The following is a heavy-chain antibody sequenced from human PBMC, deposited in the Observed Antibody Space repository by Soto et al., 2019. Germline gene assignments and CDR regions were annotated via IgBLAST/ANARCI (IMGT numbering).Heavy chain of an antibody. V-gene: IGHV1-69*01. Sequence: QVQLVQSGAEVKKPGSSVKVSCKASGGTFSSYAISWVRQAPGQGLEWMGGIIPIFGTANFAQKFQGRVTITADESTGTGYMELSRLRSEDTGVYYCARDRFDFVEMATVEFDYWGQGTLVTVSS. D-gene: IGHD4-4*01. CDR1: GGTFSSYA. CDR3: ARDRFDFVEMATVEFDY. J-gene: IGHJ4*02. CDR2: IIPIFGTA.